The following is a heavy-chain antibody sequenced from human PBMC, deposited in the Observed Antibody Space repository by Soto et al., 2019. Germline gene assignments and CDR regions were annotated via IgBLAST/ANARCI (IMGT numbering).Heavy chain of an antibody. CDR1: GFTFSSYA. CDR3: VRATLSWNYLYGVF. D-gene: IGHD1-7*01. Sequence: EVQLLESGGGLVQPGGSLRLSCVASGFTFSSYAMTWVRQAPGKGLEWVSGIGGSGGMIHYADSVKGRFTISRDNSKNTLYLLVNSLTAEDTAVYYCVRATLSWNYLYGVFWGQGTLVTVSS. J-gene: IGHJ4*02. V-gene: IGHV3-23*01. CDR2: IGGSGGMI.